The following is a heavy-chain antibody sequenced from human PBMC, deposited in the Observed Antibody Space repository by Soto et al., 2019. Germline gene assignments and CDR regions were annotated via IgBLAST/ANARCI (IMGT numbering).Heavy chain of an antibody. V-gene: IGHV3-30*02. CDR1: GFTFSGYG. Sequence: GGSLRLSCAASGFTFSGYGMHWVRQAPGKGLEWVAITRHDGSNTYYADSVGGRFTISRDNSKKTLYLQMDSLRAEDTAVYYCARDGVGATTFFGYFDYWGQGTLVTVSS. J-gene: IGHJ4*02. CDR2: TRHDGSNT. D-gene: IGHD1-26*01. CDR3: ARDGVGATTFFGYFDY.